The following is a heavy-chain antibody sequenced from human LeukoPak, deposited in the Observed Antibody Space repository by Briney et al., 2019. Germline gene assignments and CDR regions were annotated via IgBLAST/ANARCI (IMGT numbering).Heavy chain of an antibody. CDR1: GGSMNQYY. Sequence: SETLSLTCTVSGGSMNQYYWSWIRQPAGKGLEWIGYIYYSGSTNYNPSLKSRVTISVDTSKNQFSLKLSSVTAADTAVYYCARGRSSMVRGYYYYYMDVWGKGTTVTISS. V-gene: IGHV4-59*01. CDR3: ARGRSSMVRGYYYYYMDV. CDR2: IYYSGST. J-gene: IGHJ6*03. D-gene: IGHD3-10*01.